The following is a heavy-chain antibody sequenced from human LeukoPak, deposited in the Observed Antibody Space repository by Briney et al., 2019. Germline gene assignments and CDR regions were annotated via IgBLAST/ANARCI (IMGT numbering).Heavy chain of an antibody. J-gene: IGHJ6*02. D-gene: IGHD2-15*01. CDR2: INHSGST. CDR3: ARDQYCSGGSCYHYYGMDV. Sequence: SETLSLTCAVYGGSFSGYYWSWIRQPPGKGLEWTGEINHSGSTNYNPSLKSRVTISVDTSKNQFSLKLSSVTAADTAVYYCARDQYCSGGSCYHYYGMDVWGQGTTVTVSS. CDR1: GGSFSGYY. V-gene: IGHV4-34*01.